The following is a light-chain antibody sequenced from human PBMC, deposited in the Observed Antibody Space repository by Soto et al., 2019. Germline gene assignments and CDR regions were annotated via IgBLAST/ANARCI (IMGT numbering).Light chain of an antibody. Sequence: QSVLTQPPSASGTPGQRVTISCSGSSSNIGTNYVYWYRQLPGTAPKLLISRNNQRPSGVPDRFSGSKSGTSASLAISGLRSEDEAEYYCAAWDDSLSGPVFGGGTKLTVL. J-gene: IGLJ3*02. CDR1: SSNIGTNY. CDR2: RNN. V-gene: IGLV1-47*01. CDR3: AAWDDSLSGPV.